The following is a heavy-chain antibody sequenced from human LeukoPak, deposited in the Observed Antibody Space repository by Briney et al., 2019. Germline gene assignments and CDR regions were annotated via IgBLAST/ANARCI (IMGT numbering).Heavy chain of an antibody. CDR2: INPNSGGT. CDR1: GYTFTGYY. J-gene: IGHJ4*02. Sequence: ASVKVSCKASGYTFTGYYMRWVRQAPGQGLEWMGWINPNSGGTNYAQKFQGRVTMTRDTSISTAYMELSRLRSDDTAGYYCASDSVVVTAAMLNFDYWGQGTLVTVSS. CDR3: ASDSVVVTAAMLNFDY. V-gene: IGHV1-2*02. D-gene: IGHD2-2*01.